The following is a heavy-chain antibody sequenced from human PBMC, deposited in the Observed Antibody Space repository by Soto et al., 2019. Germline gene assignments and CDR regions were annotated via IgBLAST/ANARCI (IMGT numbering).Heavy chain of an antibody. Sequence: PGGSLRLSCAASGFTFSSYSMNWVRQAPGKGLEWVSSISSSSSYIYYADSVKGRFTISRDNAKNSLYLQMNSLRAEDTAVYYCASEEDGSSWYPYYYYYGMDVWGQGTTVTVSS. D-gene: IGHD6-13*01. V-gene: IGHV3-21*01. CDR2: ISSSSSYI. J-gene: IGHJ6*02. CDR1: GFTFSSYS. CDR3: ASEEDGSSWYPYYYYYGMDV.